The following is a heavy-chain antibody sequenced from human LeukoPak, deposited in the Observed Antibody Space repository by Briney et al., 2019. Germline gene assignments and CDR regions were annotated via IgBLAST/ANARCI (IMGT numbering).Heavy chain of an antibody. J-gene: IGHJ4*02. CDR1: GFTVSSNY. V-gene: IGHV3-53*01. CDR3: ATGNYYDSSGYPLGFDY. D-gene: IGHD3-22*01. Sequence: PGGSLRLSCAASGFTVSSNYMSWVRQAPGKGLEWVSVIYSGGSTYYADSVKGRFTISRDNSKHALYLHMTRLRAEDTAVYYCATGNYYDSSGYPLGFDYWGQGTLVTVSS. CDR2: IYSGGST.